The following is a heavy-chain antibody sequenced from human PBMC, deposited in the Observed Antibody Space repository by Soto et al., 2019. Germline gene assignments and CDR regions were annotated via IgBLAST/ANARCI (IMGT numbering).Heavy chain of an antibody. CDR1: GFTFSSYG. Sequence: ESGGGVVQPGRSLRLSCAASGFTFSSYGMHWVRQAPGKGLEWVAVIWYDGSNKYYADSVKGRFTISRDNSKNTLYLQMNSLRAEDTAVYYCARDNVIPGTAFDIWGQGTMVTVSS. V-gene: IGHV3-33*01. J-gene: IGHJ3*02. D-gene: IGHD3-10*01. CDR3: ARDNVIPGTAFDI. CDR2: IWYDGSNK.